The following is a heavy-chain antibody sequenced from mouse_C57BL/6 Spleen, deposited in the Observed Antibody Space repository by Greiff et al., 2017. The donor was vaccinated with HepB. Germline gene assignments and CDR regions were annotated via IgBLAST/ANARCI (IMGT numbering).Heavy chain of an antibody. CDR3: ARSRYSNSYAMDY. CDR2: IHPNSGST. V-gene: IGHV1-64*01. CDR1: GYTFTSYW. J-gene: IGHJ4*01. Sequence: QVQLKQPGAELVKPGASVKLSCKASGYTFTSYWMHWVKQRPGQGLEWIGMIHPNSGSTNYNEKFKSKATLTVDKSSSTAYMQLSSLTSEDSAVYYCARSRYSNSYAMDYWGQGTSVTVSS. D-gene: IGHD2-5*01.